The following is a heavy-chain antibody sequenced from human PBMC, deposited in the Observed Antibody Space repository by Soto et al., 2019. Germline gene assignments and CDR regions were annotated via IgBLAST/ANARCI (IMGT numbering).Heavy chain of an antibody. Sequence: QVQLVESGGGVVQPGRSLRLSCAASGFTFSSYGMHWVRQAPGKGLEWVAVIWYDGSNKYYADSVKGRFTISRDNSKNTLHLQMNSRRAEDTAVYYCARSLGYCSSTSCHAPDYWGQGTLVTVSS. V-gene: IGHV3-33*01. J-gene: IGHJ4*02. CDR3: ARSLGYCSSTSCHAPDY. CDR2: IWYDGSNK. CDR1: GFTFSSYG. D-gene: IGHD2-2*01.